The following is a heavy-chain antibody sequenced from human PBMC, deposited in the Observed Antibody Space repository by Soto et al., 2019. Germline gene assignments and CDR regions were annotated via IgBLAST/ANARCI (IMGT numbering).Heavy chain of an antibody. CDR2: IWYDGSNK. CDR1: GFTFSSYG. V-gene: IGHV3-33*01. CDR3: ARDHPPYCGGDCYPLF. D-gene: IGHD2-21*02. J-gene: IGHJ4*02. Sequence: QVQLVESGGGVVQPGRSLRLSCAASGFTFSSYGMHWVRQAPGKGLEWVAVIWYDGSNKYYADSVKGRFTISRDNYKNTLYLQINSLRAEDTAVYYWARDHPPYCGGDCYPLFWGQGTLVTVSS.